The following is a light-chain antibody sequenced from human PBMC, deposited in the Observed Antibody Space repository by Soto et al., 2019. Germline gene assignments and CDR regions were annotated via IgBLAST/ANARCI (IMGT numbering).Light chain of an antibody. Sequence: EIVLTHSPVTLSLSPVERVTLSCMASQSVNNNFLSWYQQKPGQAPRLLIYAASSGATGIPDRFSGSGSGTDFTLTINRLEPEDFVVYYCQYYGNSRITFGQGTRLEIK. CDR1: QSVNNNF. CDR3: QYYGNSRIT. CDR2: AAS. J-gene: IGKJ5*01. V-gene: IGKV3-20*01.